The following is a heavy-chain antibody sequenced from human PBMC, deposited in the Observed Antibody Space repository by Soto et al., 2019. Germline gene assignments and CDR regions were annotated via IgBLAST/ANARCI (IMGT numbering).Heavy chain of an antibody. CDR3: ARDRQPGCY. CDR1: GYTFSSYF. V-gene: IGHV1-18*01. D-gene: IGHD6-6*01. Sequence: ASVKVSCKASGYTFSSYFISWVRQAPGQGHERMGWISAYNGNTNYAQNLQGRVTMTTDTSTSTAYMELRSLRSDDTAVYYCARDRQPGCYRGRGPLGTASS. CDR2: ISAYNGNT. J-gene: IGHJ4*02.